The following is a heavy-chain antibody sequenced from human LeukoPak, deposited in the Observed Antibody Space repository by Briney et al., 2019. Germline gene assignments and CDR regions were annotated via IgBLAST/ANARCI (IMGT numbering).Heavy chain of an antibody. CDR2: ISSSGSTI. J-gene: IGHJ6*02. D-gene: IGHD3-10*01. CDR3: ARGGIQLLWFGESYYYYGMDV. Sequence: GGSLRLSCAASGFTFSDYYMSWIRQAPGKGLEWVFYISSSGSTIYYADSVKGRFTISRDNAKNSLYLQMNSLRAEDTAVYYCARGGIQLLWFGESYYYYGMDVWGQGTTITVSS. V-gene: IGHV3-11*01. CDR1: GFTFSDYY.